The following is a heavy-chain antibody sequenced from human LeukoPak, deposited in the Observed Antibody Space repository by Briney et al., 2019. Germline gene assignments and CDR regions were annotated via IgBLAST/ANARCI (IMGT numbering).Heavy chain of an antibody. CDR1: GYSFTSYW. D-gene: IGHD3-22*01. Sequence: GESLKISCKGSGYSFTSYWLGWVRQMPGKGLEWMGIIYPGDSDTRYSPSFQGQVTISADKSISTAYLQWSSLKASDTAMYYCARHDHYYDSSGYYFHYYGMDVWGQGTTVTVSS. CDR3: ARHDHYYDSSGYYFHYYGMDV. V-gene: IGHV5-51*01. J-gene: IGHJ6*02. CDR2: IYPGDSDT.